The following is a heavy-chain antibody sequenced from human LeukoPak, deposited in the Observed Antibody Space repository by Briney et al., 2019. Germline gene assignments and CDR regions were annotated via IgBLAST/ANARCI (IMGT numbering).Heavy chain of an antibody. CDR2: IIPIFGTA. CDR3: AREGLGGDYGLVDY. D-gene: IGHD4-17*01. Sequence: GSSVKVSCKASGGTFSSYAISWVRQAPGQGLGWMGRIIPIFGTANYAQKFQGRVTITTDESTSTAYMELSSLRSEDTAVYYCAREGLGGDYGLVDYWGQGTLVTVSS. CDR1: GGTFSSYA. J-gene: IGHJ4*02. V-gene: IGHV1-69*05.